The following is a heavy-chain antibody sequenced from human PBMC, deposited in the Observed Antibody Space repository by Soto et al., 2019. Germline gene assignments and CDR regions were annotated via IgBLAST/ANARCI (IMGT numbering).Heavy chain of an antibody. Sequence: ASVKVSCKASGYTFTGYYMHWVRQAPGQGLEWMGWINPNSGGTNYAQKFQGRVTMTRDTSISTAYMELSRLRYDDTAVYYCARDLWGAVAGGSFDIWGQGTMVTVSS. J-gene: IGHJ3*02. CDR1: GYTFTGYY. CDR2: INPNSGGT. CDR3: ARDLWGAVAGGSFDI. D-gene: IGHD6-19*01. V-gene: IGHV1-2*02.